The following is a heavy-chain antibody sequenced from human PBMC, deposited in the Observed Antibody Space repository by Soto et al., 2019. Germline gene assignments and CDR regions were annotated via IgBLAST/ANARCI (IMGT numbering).Heavy chain of an antibody. D-gene: IGHD3-10*01. CDR2: IYYSGST. Sequence: QVQLQESGPGLVKPSQTLSLTCTVSGGSISSGGYYWSWIRQHPGKGLEWIGYIYYSGSTYYNPSLKCRGTISVDTSKNQFSLKLSSVTAADTAVYYCARGVTMVRGVIHTPYFDYWGQGTLVTVSS. V-gene: IGHV4-31*03. CDR1: GGSISSGGYY. J-gene: IGHJ4*02. CDR3: ARGVTMVRGVIHTPYFDY.